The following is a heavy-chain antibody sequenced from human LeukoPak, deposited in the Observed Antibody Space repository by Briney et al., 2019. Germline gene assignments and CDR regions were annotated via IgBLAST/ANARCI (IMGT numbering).Heavy chain of an antibody. CDR3: AKDYVVWAGHRRGPPSRDDTDV. J-gene: IGHJ6*02. CDR2: ISGSGGST. CDR1: GFTFSSYA. D-gene: IGHD6-19*01. Sequence: GGSLRLSCAASGFTFSSYAMSWVRQAPGKGLEWVSAISGSGGSTYYADSVKGRFTISRDNSKNTLYLQMNSLRAEDTAVYYCAKDYVVWAGHRRGPPSRDDTDVWGQGTTVTVSS. V-gene: IGHV3-23*01.